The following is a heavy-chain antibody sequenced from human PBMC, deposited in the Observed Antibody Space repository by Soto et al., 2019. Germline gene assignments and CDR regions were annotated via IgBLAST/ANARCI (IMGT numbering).Heavy chain of an antibody. CDR3: ARDGVVVAATHAFDI. CDR1: GGSISSGDYY. J-gene: IGHJ3*02. CDR2: IYYSGST. V-gene: IGHV4-30-4*01. Sequence: PSETLSLTCTVSGGSISSGDYYWSWIRQPPGKGLEWIGYIYYSGSTYYNPSLKSRVTISVDTSKNQFSLKLSSVTAADTAVYYCARDGVVVAATHAFDICGQGTMVTVSS. D-gene: IGHD2-15*01.